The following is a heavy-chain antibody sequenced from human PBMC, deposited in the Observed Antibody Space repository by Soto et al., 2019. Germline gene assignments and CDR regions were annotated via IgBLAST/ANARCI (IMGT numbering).Heavy chain of an antibody. CDR1: GGSISSYY. D-gene: IGHD6-13*01. CDR2: IYYSGST. Sequence: SETLSLTCTVSGGSISSYYWSWIRQPPGKGLEWIGYIYYSGSTNYNPSLKSRVTISVDTSKNQFSLKLSSVTAADTAVYYCARGKEEMLVRVWYFDLWGRGTLVTVS. V-gene: IGHV4-59*01. CDR3: ARGKEEMLVRVWYFDL. J-gene: IGHJ2*01.